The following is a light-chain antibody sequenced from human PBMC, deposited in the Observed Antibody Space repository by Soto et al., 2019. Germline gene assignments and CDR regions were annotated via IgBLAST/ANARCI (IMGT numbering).Light chain of an antibody. J-gene: IGLJ1*01. V-gene: IGLV2-8*01. Sequence: QSVLTQPPSASGSPGQSVTISCTGTSSDVGGYNYVSWYQQHPGKAPKLMIYEVSTRPSGVPDRFSGSKSGNTASLTVSGLQAEDEADYYCSSYAGTAYVFGTGTKLTVL. CDR3: SSYAGTAYV. CDR2: EVS. CDR1: SSDVGGYNY.